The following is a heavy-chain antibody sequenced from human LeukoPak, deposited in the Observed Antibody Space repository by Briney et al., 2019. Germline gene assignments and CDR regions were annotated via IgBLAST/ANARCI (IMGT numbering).Heavy chain of an antibody. J-gene: IGHJ4*02. CDR1: TFTKAW. D-gene: IGHD3-16*01. CDR2: VKNRGDGMAT. CDR3: TTEYFGGFGY. V-gene: IGHV3-15*07. Sequence: GGSLRLSCVLSTFTKAWMNWVRQAPGEGLEWVGRVKNRGDGMATDYAAPVKGRFIISRDDSKKTVYLQMDSLKTEDTAVYFCTTEYFGGFGYWGQGTLVTVSS.